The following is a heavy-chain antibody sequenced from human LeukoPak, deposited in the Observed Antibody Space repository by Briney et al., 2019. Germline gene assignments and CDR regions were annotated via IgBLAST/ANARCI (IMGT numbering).Heavy chain of an antibody. V-gene: IGHV5-51*01. Sequence: GESLKISCRGSGYTFTTYWIAWVRPMPGKGLEWMGIIYPGDSETRYSPSFQGQVTISVDKSINTAYLQRSSLKASDTAMYYCARQARIKVKGHDVFDLWGQGTMATVSS. CDR1: GYTFTTYW. CDR3: ARQARIKVKGHDVFDL. CDR2: IYPGDSET. J-gene: IGHJ3*01. D-gene: IGHD2-21*01.